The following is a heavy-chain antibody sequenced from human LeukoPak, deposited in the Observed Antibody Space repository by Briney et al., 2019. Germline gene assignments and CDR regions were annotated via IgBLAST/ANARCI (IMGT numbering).Heavy chain of an antibody. CDR2: INHSGST. J-gene: IGHJ5*02. V-gene: IGHV4-34*01. CDR3: ARGRAEIYDFWSGPEEGEYNWFDP. CDR1: GGSFSGYY. D-gene: IGHD3-3*01. Sequence: SETLSLTCAVYGGSFSGYYWSWIRQPPGKGLEWIGEINHSGSTNYNPSPKSRVTISVDTSKNQFSLKLSSVTAAATAVYYCARGRAEIYDFWSGPEEGEYNWFDPWGQGTLVTVSS.